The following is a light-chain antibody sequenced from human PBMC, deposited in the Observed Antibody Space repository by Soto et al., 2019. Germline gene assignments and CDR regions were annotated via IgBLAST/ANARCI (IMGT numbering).Light chain of an antibody. J-gene: IGLJ1*01. CDR3: SSYTSSSTRV. CDR1: SSDVGGYNY. Sequence: QSALTQPPSASGSPGQSVAISCTGTSSDVGGYNYVSWYQQHPGKAPKLMIYEVNKRPSGVPDRFSGSKSGNTASLIISGLQAEDEADYYCSSYTSSSTRVFGTGTKVTV. CDR2: EVN. V-gene: IGLV2-8*01.